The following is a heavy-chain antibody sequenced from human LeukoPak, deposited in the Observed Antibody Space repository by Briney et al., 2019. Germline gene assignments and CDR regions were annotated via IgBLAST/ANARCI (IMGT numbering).Heavy chain of an antibody. CDR1: GFTFSNYG. Sequence: GGSLRLSCTASGFTFSNYGMHWVRQAPGKGLEWVAFVRYDESTKFYADSVKGRFTISRDNSKNTLYLQMNSLRAEDTAVYYCARAAHYSDTSGTHYWGQGTLVTVSS. D-gene: IGHD3-22*01. V-gene: IGHV3-30*02. CDR2: VRYDESTK. J-gene: IGHJ4*02. CDR3: ARAAHYSDTSGTHY.